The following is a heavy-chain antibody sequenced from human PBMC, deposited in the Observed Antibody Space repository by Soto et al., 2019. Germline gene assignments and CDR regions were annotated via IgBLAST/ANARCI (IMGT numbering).Heavy chain of an antibody. V-gene: IGHV1-2*02. CDR3: ARVIRGAYYNSPLDT. J-gene: IGHJ5*02. Sequence: VPLLQSGAEVKKPGASVKVSCKASGYTFTGYFMHWVRQAPGQGLEWMGWINPYSGGADYAQSFQGRVTMTRDTSISTVYMELSRLRFDDTAVYYCARVIRGAYYNSPLDTWGQGTVVTVSS. D-gene: IGHD3-10*01. CDR1: GYTFTGYF. CDR2: INPYSGGA.